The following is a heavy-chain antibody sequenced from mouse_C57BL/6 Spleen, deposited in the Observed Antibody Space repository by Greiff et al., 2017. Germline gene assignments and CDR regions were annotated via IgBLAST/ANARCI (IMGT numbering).Heavy chain of an antibody. Sequence: EVKVVESGGDLVKPGGSLKLSCAASGFTFSSYGMSWVRQTPDTRLEWVATISSGGSYTYYPDSVKGRFTISRDNAKNTLYLQMSSLKSEDTAMYYCARRYDYGGFAYWGQGTLVTVSA. D-gene: IGHD2-4*01. V-gene: IGHV5-6*02. CDR2: ISSGGSYT. CDR1: GFTFSSYG. CDR3: ARRYDYGGFAY. J-gene: IGHJ3*01.